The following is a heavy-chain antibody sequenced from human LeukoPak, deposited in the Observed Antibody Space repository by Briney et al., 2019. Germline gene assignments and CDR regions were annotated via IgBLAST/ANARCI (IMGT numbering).Heavy chain of an antibody. CDR2: INHSGST. CDR3: ARTAYYDILTGYQNWFDP. V-gene: IGHV4-34*01. Sequence: SETLSLTCAVYGGSFSGYYWSWIRQPPGKGLEWIGEINHSGSTNYNPSLKSRVTISVDTSKNQFSLKLSSVTAADTAVYYCARTAYYDILTGYQNWFDPWGQGTLVTVSS. CDR1: GGSFSGYY. D-gene: IGHD3-9*01. J-gene: IGHJ5*02.